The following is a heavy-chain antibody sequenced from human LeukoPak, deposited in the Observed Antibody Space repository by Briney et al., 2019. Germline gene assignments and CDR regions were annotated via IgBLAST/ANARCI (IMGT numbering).Heavy chain of an antibody. D-gene: IGHD3-22*01. CDR3: ARTSGYPYNFDN. CDR2: IYSGGAT. Sequence: PGGSLRLSCAASGFTVSRNYMTWVRQAPGKGLEWVSVIYSGGATYYADSVKGRFTISRDNSKNTLYLQMNSLRAEDTAVYYCARTSGYPYNFDNWGQGTLATVSS. CDR1: GFTVSRNY. V-gene: IGHV3-53*01. J-gene: IGHJ4*02.